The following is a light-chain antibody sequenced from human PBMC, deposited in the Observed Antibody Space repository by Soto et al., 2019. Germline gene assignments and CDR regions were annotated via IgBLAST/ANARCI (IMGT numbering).Light chain of an antibody. CDR1: QSISIW. CDR2: AAS. CDR3: QKYNSAPLT. Sequence: DIQMPQSPSALSASIGDRVTITCRASQSISIWLAWYQQKPGKAPKLLIYAASSLESGVPSRFSGSGSGTDFTLTISSLQPEDVAAYYCQKYNSAPLTFGGGTKVDI. V-gene: IGKV1-5*03. J-gene: IGKJ4*01.